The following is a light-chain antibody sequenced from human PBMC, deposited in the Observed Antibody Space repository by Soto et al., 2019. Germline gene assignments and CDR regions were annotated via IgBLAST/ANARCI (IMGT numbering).Light chain of an antibody. CDR1: QSVSSN. CDR2: GAS. V-gene: IGKV3-15*01. J-gene: IGKJ4*01. CDR3: QQDQNWRLT. Sequence: EIVMTQSPATLSVSPGEGATLSCRASQSVSSNFAWYQQKPGQAPRLLIYGASTRATGIPARFSGSGSGTEYTLSISSLQSEDVAVYYCQQDQNWRLTFCGGTKVEIK.